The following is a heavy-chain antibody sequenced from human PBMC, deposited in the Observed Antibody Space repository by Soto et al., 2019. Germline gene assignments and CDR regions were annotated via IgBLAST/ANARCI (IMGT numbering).Heavy chain of an antibody. CDR2: IYYSGST. CDR3: ARSMTTVTFNHTDY. D-gene: IGHD4-17*01. J-gene: IGHJ4*02. CDR1: GGSISSGDYY. V-gene: IGHV4-30-4*01. Sequence: TLSLTCTVSGGSISSGDYYWSWIRQPPGKGLEWIGYIYYSGSTYYDPSLKSRVTISVDTSKNQFSLKLSSVTAADTAVYYCARSMTTVTFNHTDYWGQGTLVTVSS.